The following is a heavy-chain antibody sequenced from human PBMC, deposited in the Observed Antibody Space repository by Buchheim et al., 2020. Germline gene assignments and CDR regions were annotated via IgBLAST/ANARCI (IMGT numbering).Heavy chain of an antibody. CDR2: ISGSGGST. D-gene: IGHD4-11*01. CDR3: AKDEAHDYSNYGEFDY. CDR1: GFTFSSYA. V-gene: IGHV3-23*01. Sequence: EVQLLESGGGLVQPGGSLRLSCAASGFTFSSYAMSWVRQAPGKGLEWVSAISGSGGSTYYADSVKGRFTIYRDNSKHTLYLQMNSLRAEDTAVYYCAKDEAHDYSNYGEFDYWGQGTL. J-gene: IGHJ4*02.